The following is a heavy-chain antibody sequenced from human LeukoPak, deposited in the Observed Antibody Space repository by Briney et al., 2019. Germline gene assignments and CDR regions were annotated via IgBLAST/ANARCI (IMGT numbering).Heavy chain of an antibody. CDR2: ISAYNGNT. CDR3: ASQRITMIVVDLDAFDI. Sequence: ASVKVSCKASGYTFTSYGISWVRQAPGQGLEWMGWISAYNGNTNYAQKFQGRVIMTTDTSTSTAYMELRSLRSDDTAVYYCASQRITMIVVDLDAFDIWGQGTMVTVSS. J-gene: IGHJ3*02. D-gene: IGHD3-22*01. V-gene: IGHV1-18*01. CDR1: GYTFTSYG.